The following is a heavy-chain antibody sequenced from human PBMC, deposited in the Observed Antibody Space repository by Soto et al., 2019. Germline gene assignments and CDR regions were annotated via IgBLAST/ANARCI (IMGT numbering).Heavy chain of an antibody. Sequence: ESGGGVVQPGRSLRLSCAASGFTFSSYGMHWVRQAPGTGLEWVAVISYDGSNKYYADSVKGRFTISRDNSKNTLYLQMNSLRAEDTAVYYCAKGEVWFGEYRFDYWGQGTLVTVSS. D-gene: IGHD3-10*01. CDR2: ISYDGSNK. V-gene: IGHV3-30*18. CDR1: GFTFSSYG. CDR3: AKGEVWFGEYRFDY. J-gene: IGHJ4*02.